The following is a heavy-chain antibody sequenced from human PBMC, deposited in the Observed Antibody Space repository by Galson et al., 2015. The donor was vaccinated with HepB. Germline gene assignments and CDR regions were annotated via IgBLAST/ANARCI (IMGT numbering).Heavy chain of an antibody. V-gene: IGHV3-30*18. J-gene: IGHJ4*02. CDR1: GFTFSSYG. Sequence: SLRLSCAASGFTFSSYGMHWVRQAPGKGLEWVAVISYDGSNKYYADSVKGRFTISRNNSKNTLYLQMNSLRAEGTAVYYCANGGGLSRYWGQGTLVTVSS. CDR2: ISYDGSNK. CDR3: ANGGGLSRY.